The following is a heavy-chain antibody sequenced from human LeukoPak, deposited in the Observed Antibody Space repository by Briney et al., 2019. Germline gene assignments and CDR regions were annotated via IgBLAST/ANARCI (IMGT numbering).Heavy chain of an antibody. V-gene: IGHV3-21*01. J-gene: IGHJ4*02. Sequence: PGGSLRLSCGAFGFTFSSYSMSWVRQAPGKGLEWVSSISSSSTYIYYVDSVKGRFTISRDDAKNSLYLQMNSLRPEDTALYYCARDWSGDDYWGQGTLVTVSS. CDR3: ARDWSGDDY. D-gene: IGHD3-3*01. CDR2: ISSSSTYI. CDR1: GFTFSSYS.